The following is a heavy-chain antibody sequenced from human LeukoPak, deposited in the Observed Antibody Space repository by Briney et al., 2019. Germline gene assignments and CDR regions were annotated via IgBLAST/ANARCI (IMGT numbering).Heavy chain of an antibody. D-gene: IGHD2-15*01. CDR1: GFTFSTYS. J-gene: IGHJ6*02. V-gene: IGHV3-21*01. CDR3: ARDRRCAGGSCYPGSGMDV. Sequence: GPSLRLSCATSGFTFSTYSMNWVRQAPGKGLEWVSSISSNSSYIYYADSVKGRFTISRDNAKNSLYLQMNSLRAEDTAVYYCARDRRCAGGSCYPGSGMDVWGQGTTVTVSS. CDR2: ISSNSSYI.